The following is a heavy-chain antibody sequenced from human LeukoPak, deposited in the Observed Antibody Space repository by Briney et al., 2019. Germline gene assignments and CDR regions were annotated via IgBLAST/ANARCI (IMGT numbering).Heavy chain of an antibody. V-gene: IGHV4-39*01. CDR2: IYYSGST. J-gene: IGHJ5*02. CDR3: ARSPGDYGDYRGFDP. D-gene: IGHD4-17*01. Sequence: SETLSLTCTVSGGSISSSRYYWGWIRQPPGKGLEWIGSIYYSGSTYYNPSLKSRVTISVDTSKNQFSLKLSSVTAADTAVYYCARSPGDYGDYRGFDPWGQGTLVTVSS. CDR1: GGSISSSRYY.